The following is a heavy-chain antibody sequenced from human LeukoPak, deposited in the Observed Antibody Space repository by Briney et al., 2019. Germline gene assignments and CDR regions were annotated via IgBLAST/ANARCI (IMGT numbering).Heavy chain of an antibody. CDR3: AKALYGDRGYYYYYGMDV. Sequence: PGGSLRLSCVASGFTFSSHAMSWVRQAPGKGLEWVSGISGGGGGTYYADSVKGRFTISRDNSKNTLYLQMNSLRAEDTAVYYCAKALYGDRGYYYYYGMDVWGQGTTVTVSS. V-gene: IGHV3-23*01. D-gene: IGHD4-17*01. CDR1: GFTFSSHA. CDR2: ISGGGGGT. J-gene: IGHJ6*02.